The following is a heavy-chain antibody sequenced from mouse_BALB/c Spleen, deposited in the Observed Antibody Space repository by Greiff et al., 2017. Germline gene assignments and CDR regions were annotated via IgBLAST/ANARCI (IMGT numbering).Heavy chain of an antibody. CDR1: GYTFTSYW. V-gene: IGHV1-87*01. J-gene: IGHJ4*01. CDR2: IYPGDGDT. CDR3: ARMGHSLDY. Sequence: VKLQESGAELARPGASVKLSCKASGYTFTSYWMQWVKQRPGQGLEWIGAIYPGDGDTRYTQKFKGKATLTADKSSSTAYMQLSSLASEDSAVYYCARMGHSLDYWGQGTSVTVSS.